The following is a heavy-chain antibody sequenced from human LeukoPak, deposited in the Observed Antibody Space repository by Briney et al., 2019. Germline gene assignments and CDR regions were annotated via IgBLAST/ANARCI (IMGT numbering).Heavy chain of an antibody. D-gene: IGHD2-21*01. J-gene: IGHJ3*02. Sequence: RPSETLSLTCTVSGGSISSGDYYWSWIRQPPGKGLEWIGYIYYSGSTYYNPSLKSRVTISVDTSKNQFSLKLSSVTAADTAVYYCARDVPYYSSVRDAFDIWGQGTMVTVSS. CDR2: IYYSGST. CDR3: ARDVPYYSSVRDAFDI. V-gene: IGHV4-30-4*01. CDR1: GGSISSGDYY.